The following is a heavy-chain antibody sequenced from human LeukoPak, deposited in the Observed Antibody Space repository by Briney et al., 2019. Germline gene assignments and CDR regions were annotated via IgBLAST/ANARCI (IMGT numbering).Heavy chain of an antibody. D-gene: IGHD3-22*01. CDR2: ISAYNGNT. CDR3: ARDLDYYDSSGYYCPGMSDY. Sequence: ASVKVSCTASGYTFTSYGISWVRQAPGQGLEWMGWISAYNGNTNYAQKLQGRVTMTTDTSTSTAYMELRSLRSDDTAVYYCARDLDYYDSSGYYCPGMSDYWGQGTLVTVSS. CDR1: GYTFTSYG. V-gene: IGHV1-18*01. J-gene: IGHJ4*02.